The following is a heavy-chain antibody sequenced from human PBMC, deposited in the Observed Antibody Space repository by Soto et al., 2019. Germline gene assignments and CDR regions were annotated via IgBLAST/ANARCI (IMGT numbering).Heavy chain of an antibody. Sequence: SETLSLTCTVSGGSISSYYWSCIRQPPGKGLEWIGYIYYSGSTNYNPSLKSRVTISVDTSKNQFSLKLSSVTAADTAVYYCERVRTVTTFALWFDAWGQATPVTVSS. V-gene: IGHV4-59*01. CDR3: ERVRTVTTFALWFDA. CDR1: GGSISSYY. CDR2: IYYSGST. J-gene: IGHJ5*02. D-gene: IGHD4-17*01.